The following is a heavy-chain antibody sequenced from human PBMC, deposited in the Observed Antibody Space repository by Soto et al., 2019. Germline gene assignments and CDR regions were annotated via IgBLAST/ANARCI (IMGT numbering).Heavy chain of an antibody. CDR2: ISASGDST. Sequence: PGGSLRLSCAASGFTFSTYAMSWCRQAPGKGLEWVSAISASGDSTYSADSVKGRFTISRDNSMNALYLQMSSLRIEDTAVYYCAHPRGYGVFDAYDIWGQGTMVTVSS. D-gene: IGHD1-1*01. J-gene: IGHJ3*02. CDR1: GFTFSTYA. CDR3: AHPRGYGVFDAYDI. V-gene: IGHV3-23*01.